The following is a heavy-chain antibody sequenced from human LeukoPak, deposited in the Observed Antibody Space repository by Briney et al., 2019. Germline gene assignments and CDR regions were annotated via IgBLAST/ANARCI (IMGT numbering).Heavy chain of an antibody. V-gene: IGHV3-30*18. D-gene: IGHD6-19*01. J-gene: IGHJ4*02. CDR3: AKLDSSGWSRPFDY. CDR2: MSHDGSNK. Sequence: GGSLRLSCAASGFTFNSYAMHWVRQAPGKGLEWVAVMSHDGSNKYYGDSVKGRFTISRDNSKNTLYLQMNSLRAEDTAVYYCAKLDSSGWSRPFDYWGQGTLVTVSS. CDR1: GFTFNSYA.